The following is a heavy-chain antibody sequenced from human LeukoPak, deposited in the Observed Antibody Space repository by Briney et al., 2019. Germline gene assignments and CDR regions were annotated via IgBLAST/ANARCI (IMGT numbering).Heavy chain of an antibody. V-gene: IGHV4-34*01. Sequence: SETLSLTCAVYGGSFSGYYWSWIRQPPGKGLEWIGEINHSGSTNYNPSLKSRVTISVDTSKNQFSLKLSSVTAADTAVYYCAGRPTVGAATYYFDYWGQGTLVTVSS. CDR1: GGSFSGYY. CDR3: AGRPTVGAATYYFDY. J-gene: IGHJ4*02. D-gene: IGHD1-26*01. CDR2: INHSGST.